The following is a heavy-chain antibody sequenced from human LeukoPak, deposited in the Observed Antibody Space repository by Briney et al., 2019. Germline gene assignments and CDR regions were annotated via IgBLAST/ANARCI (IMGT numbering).Heavy chain of an antibody. D-gene: IGHD3-9*01. V-gene: IGHV3-48*04. CDR1: GFTFSSYS. Sequence: GGSLRLSCAASGFTFSSYSMNWIRQAPGKGLEWVSYISSSGSTIYYADSVKGRFTISRDNAKNSLYLQMNSLRAEDTAVYYCASSPRYFDSQNYFDYWGQGTLVTVSS. J-gene: IGHJ4*02. CDR3: ASSPRYFDSQNYFDY. CDR2: ISSSGSTI.